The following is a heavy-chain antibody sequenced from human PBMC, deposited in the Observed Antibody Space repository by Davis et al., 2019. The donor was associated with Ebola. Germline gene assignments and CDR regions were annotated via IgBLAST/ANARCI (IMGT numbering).Heavy chain of an antibody. CDR3: TRRNDIFTGYQIERGFDY. D-gene: IGHD3-9*01. V-gene: IGHV1-46*01. Sequence: ASVKVSCKASGYTFTSYYMHWVRQAPGQGLEWMGIINPSGGSTSYAQKFQGRVTMTRDTSTSTVYMELSSLRSEDTATYYCTRRNDIFTGYQIERGFDYWGQGTLVTVSS. CDR2: INPSGGST. J-gene: IGHJ4*02. CDR1: GYTFTSYY.